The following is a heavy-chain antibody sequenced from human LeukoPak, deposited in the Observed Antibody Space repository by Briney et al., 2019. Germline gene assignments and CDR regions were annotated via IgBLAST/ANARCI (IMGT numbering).Heavy chain of an antibody. CDR2: IYTGGSI. D-gene: IGHD6-13*01. CDR3: ARLYSDSWSRVDP. V-gene: IGHV4-4*07. J-gene: IGHJ5*02. Sequence: SETLSLTCTVSGGPISNYYWIWIRQSAGKGLEWIGRIYTGGSIDSNPSLKSRVTMSVDTSKNQFSLKLSSVTAADTAVYFCARLYSDSWSRVDPWGQGTLVTVSS. CDR1: GGPISNYY.